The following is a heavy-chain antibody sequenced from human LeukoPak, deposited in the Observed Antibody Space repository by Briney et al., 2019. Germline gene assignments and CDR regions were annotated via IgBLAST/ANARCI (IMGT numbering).Heavy chain of an antibody. D-gene: IGHD6-13*01. CDR1: GGSITSSSYY. CDR2: IYYSGST. J-gene: IGHJ4*02. Sequence: PSETLSLTCTVSGGSITSSSYYWGWIRQPPGKGLEWIGSIYYSGSTYYNPSLKSRVTISVDTSKNQFSLRLSSVTAADTAVYYCARDVVAASGGFDYWGQGTLVTVSS. CDR3: ARDVVAASGGFDY. V-gene: IGHV4-39*07.